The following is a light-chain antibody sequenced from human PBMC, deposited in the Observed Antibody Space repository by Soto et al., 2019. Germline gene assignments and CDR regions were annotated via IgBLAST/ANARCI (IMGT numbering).Light chain of an antibody. J-gene: IGKJ1*01. CDR3: LPYDSYQWT. Sequence: DIQMTQCPSAMSASVGDRVTITCRASQDISNYLAWFQQKPGKVPKRLIYAASSLQSGVPSRCSGSGSGTEFTLTISSLQHEDFETYYCLPYDSYQWTVGQGTMVDIK. CDR1: QDISNY. V-gene: IGKV1-17*03. CDR2: AAS.